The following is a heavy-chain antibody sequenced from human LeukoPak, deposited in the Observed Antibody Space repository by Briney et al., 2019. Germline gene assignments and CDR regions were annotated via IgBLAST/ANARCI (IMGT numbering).Heavy chain of an antibody. V-gene: IGHV3-7*01. J-gene: IGHJ4*02. CDR2: INPAGSET. D-gene: IGHD2-15*01. CDR1: GFSFSAYW. Sequence: GGSLRLSCAASGFSFSAYWMTWVRQAPGTGLEWVANINPAGSETYYVDPVKGRFSISRDNAKSLVYLQMNSLRAEDTAVYHCARFGYVAAVDVWGQGTPVTVSS. CDR3: ARFGYVAAVDV.